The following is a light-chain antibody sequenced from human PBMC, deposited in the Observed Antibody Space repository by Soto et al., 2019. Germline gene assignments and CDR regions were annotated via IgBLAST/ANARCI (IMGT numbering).Light chain of an antibody. CDR1: QSVNSVY. CDR2: GAS. CDR3: QQYVTSPFT. J-gene: IGKJ3*01. Sequence: IVLTQSPGTLSLSPGDRASLSCRADQSVNSVYLAWYQHKPGQAPRLLIYGASDMATGIPDRFSGSGSGTDFTLTISRLEPEDFAVSYCQQYVTSPFTFGPGTKVDI. V-gene: IGKV3-20*01.